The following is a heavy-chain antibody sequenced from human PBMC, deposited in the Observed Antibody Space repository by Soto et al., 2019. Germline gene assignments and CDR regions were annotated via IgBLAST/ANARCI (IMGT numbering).Heavy chain of an antibody. CDR1: GFNFNSYT. D-gene: IGHD2-15*01. CDR3: ARDCSGGSCYPGMDV. Sequence: PWGSLRLSCAASGFNFNSYTINWVRQAPWKRLEWLSSISSSGYIFSTDSVRGRFTISRDNAKNSVYLQINSLRAEDTAVYFCARDCSGGSCYPGMDVWGQGTTVTVSS. J-gene: IGHJ6*02. CDR2: ISSSGYI. V-gene: IGHV3-21*01.